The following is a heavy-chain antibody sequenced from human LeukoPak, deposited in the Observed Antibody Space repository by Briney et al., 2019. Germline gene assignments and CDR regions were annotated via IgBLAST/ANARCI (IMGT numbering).Heavy chain of an antibody. CDR1: GFAFSSYW. Sequence: GGSLRLSCAASGFAFSSYWMTWVRQAPGKGLEWVANIKQDGSEKYYVDSVKGRFTISRDNAKSSLYLQMDSLRAEDTAVYYCARAIGKSEGYWGQGTLVTVSS. V-gene: IGHV3-7*01. D-gene: IGHD4-23*01. CDR2: IKQDGSEK. J-gene: IGHJ4*02. CDR3: ARAIGKSEGY.